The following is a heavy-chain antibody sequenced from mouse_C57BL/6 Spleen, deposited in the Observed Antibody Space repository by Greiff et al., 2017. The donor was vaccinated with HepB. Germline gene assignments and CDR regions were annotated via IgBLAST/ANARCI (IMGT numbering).Heavy chain of an antibody. V-gene: IGHV1-18*01. CDR3: ASPASYYSIAWFAY. Sequence: EVQLQQSGPELVKPGASVKIPCKASGYTFTDYNMDWVKQSHGKSLEWIGDINPNNGGTIYNQKFKGKATLTVDKSSSTAYMELRSLTSEDTAVYYCASPASYYSIAWFAYWGQGTLVTVSA. CDR1: GYTFTDYN. D-gene: IGHD2-5*01. J-gene: IGHJ3*01. CDR2: INPNNGGT.